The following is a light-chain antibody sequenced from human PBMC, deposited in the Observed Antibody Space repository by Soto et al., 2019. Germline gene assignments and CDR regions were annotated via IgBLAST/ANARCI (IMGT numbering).Light chain of an antibody. V-gene: IGLV2-14*01. Sequence: QSALTQPASVSGSPGQSITISCTGTCSDIGTYNSVSWYQQHAGKVPKLMIYDVTTRPSGVSDRFSGSKSGNTASLTISGLQAEDEADYYCTSYPTSSTLVFGGGTKLTVL. CDR2: DVT. CDR3: TSYPTSSTLV. CDR1: CSDIGTYNS. J-gene: IGLJ2*01.